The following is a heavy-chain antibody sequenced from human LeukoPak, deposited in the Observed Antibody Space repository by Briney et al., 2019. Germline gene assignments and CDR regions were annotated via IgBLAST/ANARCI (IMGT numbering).Heavy chain of an antibody. D-gene: IGHD1-26*01. CDR3: ARVGAWDLQRVFEY. Sequence: GGSLRLSCAASGFRFCDDWMTWARHIPGKGLEWVANIKQDGAEKHYAESVEGRFIISRDNAKNSLYLEMDSLKVEDTAVYYCARVGAWDLQRVFEYWGQGTLVTVSS. V-gene: IGHV3-7*01. CDR2: IKQDGAEK. J-gene: IGHJ4*02. CDR1: GFRFCDDW.